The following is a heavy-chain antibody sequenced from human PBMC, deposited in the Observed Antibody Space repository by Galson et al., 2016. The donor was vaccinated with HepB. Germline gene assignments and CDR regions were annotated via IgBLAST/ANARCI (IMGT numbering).Heavy chain of an antibody. CDR3: AKDTGRGPGPLHY. D-gene: IGHD3-10*01. J-gene: IGHJ4*02. CDR2: ITWNSGTV. CDR1: GFIFDDYA. Sequence: SLRLSCAASGFIFDDYAMHWVRLAPGKGLEWVSSITWNSGTVAYADSVRGRFTISRGNAKNSLSLQMNSLRTEDTALYYCAKDTGRGPGPLHYWGQGTPVTVSS. V-gene: IGHV3-9*01.